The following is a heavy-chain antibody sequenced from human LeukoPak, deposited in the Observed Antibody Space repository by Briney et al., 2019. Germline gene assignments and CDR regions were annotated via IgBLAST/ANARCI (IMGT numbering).Heavy chain of an antibody. CDR1: GGSISSYY. Sequence: SETLSLTCTVSGGSISSYYWGWIRQPPGKGLEWIGYIYYSGSTNYSPSLKSRVTISVDTSKNQFSPKLSSVTAADTAVYYCASPTVTDHDAFDIWGQGTMVTVSS. J-gene: IGHJ3*02. D-gene: IGHD4-17*01. CDR3: ASPTVTDHDAFDI. V-gene: IGHV4-59*01. CDR2: IYYSGST.